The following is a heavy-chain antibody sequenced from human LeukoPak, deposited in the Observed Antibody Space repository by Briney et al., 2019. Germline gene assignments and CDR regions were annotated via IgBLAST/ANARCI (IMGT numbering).Heavy chain of an antibody. V-gene: IGHV1-8*01. D-gene: IGHD3-3*01. J-gene: IGHJ3*01. CDR3: ATDPFFGLYDFDV. CDR1: GYTFTSYD. CDR2: MNPNSGNT. Sequence: GASVKVSCKASGYTFTSYDINWVRQATGQGLERMGWMNPNSGNTGYAQKFQGRVTMTRNTSISTAYMELSSLRSEDTAVYYCATDPFFGLYDFDVWGQGTLVTVSS.